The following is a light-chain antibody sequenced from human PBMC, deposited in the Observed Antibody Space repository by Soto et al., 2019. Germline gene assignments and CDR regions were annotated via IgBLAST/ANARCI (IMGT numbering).Light chain of an antibody. V-gene: IGKV1-39*01. J-gene: IGKJ4*01. Sequence: DIQVTQSPPTLSASVGDRVTMAGRASQNIINFLNWDQQRPGKAPKLLIYAASSLHSGVPSRFSGSGSGTDFTLTISSLQPEDFATYYCQHSYSTPPTFGGGTKVDIK. CDR1: QNIINF. CDR2: AAS. CDR3: QHSYSTPPT.